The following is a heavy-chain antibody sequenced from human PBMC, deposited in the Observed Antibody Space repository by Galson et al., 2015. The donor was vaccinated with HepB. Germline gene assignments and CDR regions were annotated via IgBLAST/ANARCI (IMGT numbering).Heavy chain of an antibody. CDR1: GFTFSNAW. D-gene: IGHD6-13*01. J-gene: IGHJ3*02. Sequence: SLRLSCAASGFTFSNAWMNWVRQAPGKGLEWVGRIKSKTDGGTTDYAAPVKGRFTISRDDSKNTLYLQMNSLKTEDTAVYYCTTDAIAAAGDAFDIWGQGTMVTVSS. CDR3: TTDAIAAAGDAFDI. V-gene: IGHV3-15*07. CDR2: IKSKTDGGTT.